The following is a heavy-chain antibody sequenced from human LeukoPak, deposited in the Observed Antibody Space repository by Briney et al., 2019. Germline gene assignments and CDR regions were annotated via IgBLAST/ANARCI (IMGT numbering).Heavy chain of an antibody. CDR3: ARDRYGSGTYLDY. CDR2: IYYSGST. V-gene: IGHV4-59*12. CDR1: GGSISSYY. Sequence: SETLSLTCTVSGGSISSYYWSWIRQPPGKGQEWIGYIYYSGSTNYNPSLKSRVTISVDTSKNQFSLKLSSVAAADTAVYYCARDRYGSGTYLDYWGQGTLVNVSS. J-gene: IGHJ4*02. D-gene: IGHD3-10*01.